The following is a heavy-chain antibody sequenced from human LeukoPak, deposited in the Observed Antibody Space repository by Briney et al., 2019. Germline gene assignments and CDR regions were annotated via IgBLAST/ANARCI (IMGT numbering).Heavy chain of an antibody. CDR3: ARLVDGIYTRLDS. D-gene: IGHD1-26*01. CDR1: RGSISPDH. J-gene: IGHJ4*02. Sequence: PPETLSLTCTVSRGSISPDHCAWIRQPPGKGREWIGYIFYTGRARYNPSLESRVTLTVDMSKNQLSLKLRSVTAADTAIYYCARLVDGIYTRLDSWGQGTLVTVSS. V-gene: IGHV4-59*08. CDR2: IFYTGRA.